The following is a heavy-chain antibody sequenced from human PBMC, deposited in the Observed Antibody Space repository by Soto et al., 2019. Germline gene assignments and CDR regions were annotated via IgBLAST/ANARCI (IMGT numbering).Heavy chain of an antibody. V-gene: IGHV3-11*01. CDR2: ISSTGSTP. Sequence: PRGSLRLTCAASGFPFSDSYIAWLRQAPGKGLEEIATISSTGSTPYYADSVKGRFTISRDNAQNSLYLEMNNPRAEDTAVYYCARGQQLVANWLDPWGQGILVTVSS. CDR1: GFPFSDSY. J-gene: IGHJ5*02. D-gene: IGHD6-6*01. CDR3: ARGQQLVANWLDP.